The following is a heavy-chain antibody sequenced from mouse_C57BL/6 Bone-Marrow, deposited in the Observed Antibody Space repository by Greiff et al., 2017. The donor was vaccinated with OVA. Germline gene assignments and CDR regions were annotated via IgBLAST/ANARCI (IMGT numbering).Heavy chain of an antibody. CDR2: IYPGSGST. D-gene: IGHD1-1*01. J-gene: IGHJ1*03. CDR3: ARRYYSSSWYVDV. Sequence: QVQLQQPGAELVKPGASVKMSCKASGYTFTSYWITWVKQRPGQGLEWIGDIYPGSGSTNYNEKFKSKATLTVDTSSSTAYMQLSSLTSEDSAVYYCARRYYSSSWYVDVWGTGTAVTVSS. V-gene: IGHV1-55*01. CDR1: GYTFTSYW.